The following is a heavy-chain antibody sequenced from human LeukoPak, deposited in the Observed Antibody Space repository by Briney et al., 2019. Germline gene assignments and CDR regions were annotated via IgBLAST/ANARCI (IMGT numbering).Heavy chain of an antibody. CDR1: GFTFSNYG. D-gene: IGHD5-12*01. CDR3: ARAMRSGYDY. CDR2: ISSSDNTI. Sequence: RGSLRLSCAASGFTFSNYGMNWVRQAPVKGLEWVSYISSSDNTIYYADSVKGRFTISRDNAKNSLYLQMNSLRDEDTAVYYCARAMRSGYDYWGQGTLVSVSS. V-gene: IGHV3-48*02. J-gene: IGHJ4*02.